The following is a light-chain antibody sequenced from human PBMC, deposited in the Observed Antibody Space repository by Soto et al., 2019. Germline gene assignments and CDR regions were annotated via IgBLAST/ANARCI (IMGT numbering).Light chain of an antibody. Sequence: DIQMTQSPSTLSASVGDRVTITCRASQSISSWLAWYQQKPGKAPKLLIYKASSLESGVSSRFSGSGSGTEFTLNISSLQPDDFTTYYCQQYHSYFSITFGPGTKVDIQ. V-gene: IGKV1-5*03. CDR1: QSISSW. CDR2: KAS. CDR3: QQYHSYFSIT. J-gene: IGKJ3*01.